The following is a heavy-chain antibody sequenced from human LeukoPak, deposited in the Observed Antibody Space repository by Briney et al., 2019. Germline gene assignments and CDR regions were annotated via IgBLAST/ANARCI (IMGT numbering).Heavy chain of an antibody. J-gene: IGHJ3*02. CDR3: TRVGFGELSAFDI. CDR1: GFTVSSNY. V-gene: IGHV3-49*04. D-gene: IGHD3-10*01. Sequence: GGSLRLSCAASGFTVSSNYMSWVRQAPGKGLEWVGFIRSKAYGGTTEYAASVKGRFTISRDDSKSIAYLQMNSLKTEDTAVYYCTRVGFGELSAFDIWGQGTMVTVSS. CDR2: IRSKAYGGTT.